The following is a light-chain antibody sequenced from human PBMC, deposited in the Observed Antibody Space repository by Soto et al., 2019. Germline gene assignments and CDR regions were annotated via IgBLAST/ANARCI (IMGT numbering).Light chain of an antibody. Sequence: EIVLTQSPGTLSLSPGERATRCCRASQSVNSYLAWYQQRPGQAPRLLIFDASNRATGVPARFSGSGSGTDFTLTISSLELEDFAVYYCQQRSNWPPVTFGQGTRLEI. CDR3: QQRSNWPPVT. V-gene: IGKV3-11*01. CDR1: QSVNSY. J-gene: IGKJ5*01. CDR2: DAS.